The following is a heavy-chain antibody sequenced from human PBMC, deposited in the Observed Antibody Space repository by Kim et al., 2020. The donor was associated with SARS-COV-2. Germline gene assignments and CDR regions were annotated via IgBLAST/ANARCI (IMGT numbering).Heavy chain of an antibody. Sequence: GGSLRLSCAASGFTFSIYGMYWVRQAPGKGPEWVAYISYDGNTKYYADSVKGRFTIYRDNCKNTQYQQMNSLRTEETADYYCAKVAGTQYYFVSWGQGT. D-gene: IGHD4-4*01. CDR3: AKVAGTQYYFVS. CDR2: ISYDGNTK. CDR1: GFTFSIYG. J-gene: IGHJ4*02. V-gene: IGHV3-30*18.